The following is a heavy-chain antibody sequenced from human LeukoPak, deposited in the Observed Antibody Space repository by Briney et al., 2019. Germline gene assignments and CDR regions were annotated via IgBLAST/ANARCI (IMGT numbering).Heavy chain of an antibody. CDR3: ARGGTTVIAPVY. CDR2: IYSRGRT. CDR1: AGSLSSGDYY. J-gene: IGHJ4*02. Sequence: SQTLSLTCPVSAGSLSSGDYYWSWIRQPPGNGLEWFGYIYSRGRTYYNPSLKSRVTISVDTSKNQFSLNLSSVTAADTAVYFCARGGTTVIAPVYWGQGTLVSVSS. D-gene: IGHD4-23*01. V-gene: IGHV4-30-4*01.